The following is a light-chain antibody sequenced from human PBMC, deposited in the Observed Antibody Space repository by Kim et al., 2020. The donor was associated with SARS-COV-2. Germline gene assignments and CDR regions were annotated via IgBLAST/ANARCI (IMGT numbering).Light chain of an antibody. J-gene: IGKJ1*01. Sequence: GDRVTISCRASQSIAYWLTWYQQIPGKPPKFLIYDASSLESGVPSRFSGSGSGTESTLTISSLQPDDFETNNCQQYKTYSQTFGQGTKVDIK. CDR1: QSIAYW. CDR3: QQYKTYSQT. V-gene: IGKV1-5*01. CDR2: DAS.